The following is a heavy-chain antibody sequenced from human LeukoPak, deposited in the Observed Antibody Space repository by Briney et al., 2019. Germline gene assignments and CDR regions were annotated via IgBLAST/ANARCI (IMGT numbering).Heavy chain of an antibody. V-gene: IGHV3-23*01. CDR3: AGDDYGDYDYFDY. CDR1: GFTFSNYA. D-gene: IGHD4-17*01. Sequence: GGSLRLSCVVSGFTFSNYAMSWVRQAPGKGLEWVTAISGSGGATYYADSVKGRFTISRDNSKNTLYLQMNSLTAEDTAVYYCAGDDYGDYDYFDYWGQGTLVTVSS. J-gene: IGHJ4*02. CDR2: ISGSGGAT.